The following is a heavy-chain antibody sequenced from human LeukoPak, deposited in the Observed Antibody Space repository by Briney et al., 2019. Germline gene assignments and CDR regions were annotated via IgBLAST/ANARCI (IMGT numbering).Heavy chain of an antibody. Sequence: GGSLRLSCAASGFTVSNNQMSWVRQAPGKGLEWVSVIYSGGSTFYADSVKGRFTISRDNSKNTLYLQVNSLRAEDTAVYYCAKAYGTNGYYQLPIDFWGQGTLVTASS. CDR1: GFTVSNNQ. CDR2: IYSGGST. CDR3: AKAYGTNGYYQLPIDF. J-gene: IGHJ4*02. D-gene: IGHD3-22*01. V-gene: IGHV3-53*01.